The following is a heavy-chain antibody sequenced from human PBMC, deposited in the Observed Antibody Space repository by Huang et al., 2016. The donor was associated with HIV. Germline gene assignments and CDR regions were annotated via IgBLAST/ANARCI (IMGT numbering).Heavy chain of an antibody. V-gene: IGHV3-30*16. D-gene: IGHD2-15*01. CDR1: GFTFNNFG. CDR3: AKESRWYSDLDN. CDR2: YSYDGSSG. J-gene: IGHJ4*02. Sequence: QVQLVESGGGVVQPGRSLRLSCVASGFTFNNFGMHWVRQAPGKGLEWVAVYSYDGSSGRYSESVKGRFTISRDNPMDTLYLQMNSLRPDDTAVYYCAKESRWYSDLDNWGQGTLVTVSS.